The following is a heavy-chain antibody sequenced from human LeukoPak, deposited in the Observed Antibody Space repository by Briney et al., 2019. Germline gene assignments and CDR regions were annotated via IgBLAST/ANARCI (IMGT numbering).Heavy chain of an antibody. Sequence: GGSLRLSCAASGFTFSSYAMHWVRQAPGKGLEWVAVISYDGSNKYYADSVKGRFTISRDNSKNTLYLQMNSLRAEDTAVYYCAKAAAPIFGVVTWFDPWGQGTLVTVSS. D-gene: IGHD3-3*01. V-gene: IGHV3-30-3*01. CDR3: AKAAAPIFGVVTWFDP. CDR1: GFTFSSYA. CDR2: ISYDGSNK. J-gene: IGHJ5*02.